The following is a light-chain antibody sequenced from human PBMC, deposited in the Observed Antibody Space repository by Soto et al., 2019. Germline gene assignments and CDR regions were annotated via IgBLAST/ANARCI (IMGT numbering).Light chain of an antibody. CDR1: SSDVGDYNY. CDR3: SSYSSIITRV. V-gene: IGLV2-14*01. CDR2: DVS. J-gene: IGLJ3*02. Sequence: QSALTQPASVSGSPGQSITISCTGTSSDVGDYNYVSWYQQLPGKAPKLLIYDVSSRPSGVSYRFSGSKSGNRASLTISGLQADDEADYYCSSYSSIITRVFGGGTKVTVL.